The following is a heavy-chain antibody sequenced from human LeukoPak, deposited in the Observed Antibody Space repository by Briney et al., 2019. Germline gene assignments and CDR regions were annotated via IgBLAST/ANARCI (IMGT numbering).Heavy chain of an antibody. CDR2: IKQDGTEN. Sequence: GGSLRLSCAASGFTFSSYWMSWVRQAPGKGLEWVANIKQDGTENYYVHSVKGRFTISRDNAKNSLYVQMNSLRAEDTAVYYCARDRGAQFTYYDSSGYYDHWGQGTLVTVSS. D-gene: IGHD3-22*01. V-gene: IGHV3-7*01. CDR3: ARDRGAQFTYYDSSGYYDH. CDR1: GFTFSSYW. J-gene: IGHJ4*02.